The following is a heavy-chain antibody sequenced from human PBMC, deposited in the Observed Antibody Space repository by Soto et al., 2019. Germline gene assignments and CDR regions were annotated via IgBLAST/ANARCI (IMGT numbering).Heavy chain of an antibody. V-gene: IGHV4-59*12. Sequence: PSETLSLTCTVSGGSISSYYWSWIRQPPGKGLEWIGYIYYSGSTNYNPSLKSRVTISVDTLYLQMSSLRAEDTAVYYRAKCGYDSSGRLLRYFQHWGQGTLVTVSS. J-gene: IGHJ1*01. CDR1: GGSISSYY. CDR3: AKCGYDSSGRLLRYFQH. CDR2: IYYSGST. D-gene: IGHD3-22*01.